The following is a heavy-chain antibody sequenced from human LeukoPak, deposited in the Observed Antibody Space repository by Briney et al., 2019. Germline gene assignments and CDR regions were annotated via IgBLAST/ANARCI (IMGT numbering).Heavy chain of an antibody. Sequence: ASVKVSCKDSGDTFSGYALSWVRQAPGQGLEWMGWINTNTGNPTYAQGFTGRFVFSLDTSVSTAYLQISSLKAGDTAVYYCARDTGGYSRYWGQGTLVTVSS. CDR2: INTNTGNP. V-gene: IGHV7-4-1*02. J-gene: IGHJ4*02. CDR1: GDTFSGYA. D-gene: IGHD6-13*01. CDR3: ARDTGGYSRY.